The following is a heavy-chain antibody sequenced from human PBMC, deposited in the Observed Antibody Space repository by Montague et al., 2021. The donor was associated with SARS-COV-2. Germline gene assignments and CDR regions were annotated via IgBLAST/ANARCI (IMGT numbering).Heavy chain of an antibody. V-gene: IGHV4-59*01. D-gene: IGHD3-22*01. Sequence: SETLSLTCTVSGGSMSYYYWSWVRQPPGKGLEWIGYIYYTGDTKYNPSLKSRVTLSVATSKNQFSLKVNSVTAADTAVYYCARVGTSGYGLPFDSWGQGTRVTVSS. CDR2: IYYTGDT. CDR1: GGSMSYYY. J-gene: IGHJ4*02. CDR3: ARVGTSGYGLPFDS.